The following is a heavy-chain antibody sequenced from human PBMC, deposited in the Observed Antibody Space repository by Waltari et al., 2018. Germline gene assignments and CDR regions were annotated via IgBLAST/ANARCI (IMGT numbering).Heavy chain of an antibody. J-gene: IGHJ5*02. D-gene: IGHD6-19*01. CDR1: GSLDSTPYY. CDR2: ISHRGNT. Sequence: GSLDSTPYYWAWIRQPPGRGMEWIGSISHRGNTFYNPSLKSRVTILVDRSKNHFSLNLNSVTAADTAMYYCARQSRTGWYAGEDAWGQGTLVTVSS. CDR3: ARQSRTGWYAGEDA. V-gene: IGHV4-39*01.